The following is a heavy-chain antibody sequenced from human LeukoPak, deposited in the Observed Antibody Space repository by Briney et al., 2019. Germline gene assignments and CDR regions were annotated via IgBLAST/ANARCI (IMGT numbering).Heavy chain of an antibody. J-gene: IGHJ4*02. D-gene: IGHD6-13*01. Sequence: ASVKVSCKTSGYTFTGYYMHWVRQAPGQGLEWMGWINPNSGGTNYAQKFQVRGTMTRDTSISTAYMELSRLRSDDTAVYYCARSAESSSWVEFDYWGQGTLVTVSS. CDR1: GYTFTGYY. CDR2: INPNSGGT. CDR3: ARSAESSSWVEFDY. V-gene: IGHV1-2*02.